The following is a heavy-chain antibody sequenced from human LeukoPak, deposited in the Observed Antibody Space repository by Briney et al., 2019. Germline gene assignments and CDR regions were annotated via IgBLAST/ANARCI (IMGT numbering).Heavy chain of an antibody. CDR2: ISAYNGNT. D-gene: IGHD3-3*01. J-gene: IGHJ4*02. CDR3: PRDLPPFKFTICGVVIGY. V-gene: IGHV1-18*01. CDR1: GYTFTSYG. Sequence: ASVKVSCKASGYTFTSYGISWVRQAPGQGLEWMGWISAYNGNTNYEQKLQGKVTMTTDTSTSTAYIELRSLRSNDAAVYYCPRDLPPFKFTICGVVIGYWGQGTLVTVSS.